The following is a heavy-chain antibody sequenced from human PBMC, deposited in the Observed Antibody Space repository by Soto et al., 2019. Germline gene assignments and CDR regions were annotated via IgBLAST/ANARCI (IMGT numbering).Heavy chain of an antibody. J-gene: IGHJ5*02. D-gene: IGHD3-3*01. V-gene: IGHV3-30*03. CDR2: ISYDGSNK. Sequence: QVQLVESGGGVVQPGRSLRLSCAASGFTFSSYGMHWVRQAPGKGLEWVAVISYDGSNKHYADSVKGRFTISRDNSKNTLYLQMNSLRAEDTAVYYCARGVYDFWSEQEHNWFDPWGQGTLVTVSS. CDR1: GFTFSSYG. CDR3: ARGVYDFWSEQEHNWFDP.